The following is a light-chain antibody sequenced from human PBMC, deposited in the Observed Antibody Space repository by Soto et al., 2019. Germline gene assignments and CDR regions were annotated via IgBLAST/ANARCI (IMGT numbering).Light chain of an antibody. J-gene: IGLJ2*01. Sequence: QSVLTQPPSASGTPGQRVTISGSGSGSTIGSNTVNWYQQLPGTAPKLLIYSNNQRPSGVPDRFSGSKSGTSASLAISGLQSEDEADYYCAAWDDSLNGRVVFGGGTKVTVL. CDR1: GSTIGSNT. CDR3: AAWDDSLNGRVV. V-gene: IGLV1-44*01. CDR2: SNN.